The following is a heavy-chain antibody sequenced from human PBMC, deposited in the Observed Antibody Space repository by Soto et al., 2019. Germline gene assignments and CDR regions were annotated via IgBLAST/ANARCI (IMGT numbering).Heavy chain of an antibody. CDR3: GRCNGDDCHSPFDY. V-gene: IGHV3-30*03. Sequence: QVQLVESGGGVVQPGGSLRLSCAASGFTCSNYAMHGVRQAPGKGLEWVADITKNGRNKDYADSVKGRLAISRDNSKNPLELQMNSLRVEDTAMYYCGRCNGDDCHSPFDYWGQGTLVTVSS. CDR1: GFTCSNYA. J-gene: IGHJ4*02. CDR2: ITKNGRNK. D-gene: IGHD2-8*01.